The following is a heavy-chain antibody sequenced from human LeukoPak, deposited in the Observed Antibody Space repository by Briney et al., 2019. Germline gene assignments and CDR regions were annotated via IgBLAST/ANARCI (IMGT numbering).Heavy chain of an antibody. CDR1: GITLSVYW. CDR3: ARSGSGYFDY. CDR2: IKQGGSEK. V-gene: IGHV3-7*01. Sequence: GGSLRLSCAASGITLSVYWMSWVRQAPGKGLEWVANIKQGGSEKYYRDSVQGRFTISRDNAKNSLYLQMNSLRAEDTAVYYCARSGSGYFDYWGQGSLVTVSS. J-gene: IGHJ4*02.